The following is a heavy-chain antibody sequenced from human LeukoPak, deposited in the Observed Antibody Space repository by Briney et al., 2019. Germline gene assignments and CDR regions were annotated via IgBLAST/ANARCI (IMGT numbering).Heavy chain of an antibody. V-gene: IGHV1-18*01. CDR2: ISADTTRT. CDR1: GYTFTAFG. CDR3: ARDGLDYYGSGTYYPNYNWFDP. J-gene: IGHJ5*02. Sequence: ASVTVSCKSSGYTFTAFGFSWVRQAPGQGLEWMGWISADTTRTIYTEKLQDRVTMTTDTSTSTTYMELRSLRSDDTAVYYCARDGLDYYGSGTYYPNYNWFDPWGQGTLVTVSS. D-gene: IGHD3-10*01.